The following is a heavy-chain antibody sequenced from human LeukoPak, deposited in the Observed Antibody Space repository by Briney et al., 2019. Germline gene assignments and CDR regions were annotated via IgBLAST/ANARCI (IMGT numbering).Heavy chain of an antibody. Sequence: SETLSLTCTVSGYSISSGYYWGWIRQPPGKGLEWIGSIYHSGSTYYNPSLKSRVTISVDTSRNQFSLKLNSVTAADTAVYYCARVTGYRIEDYFDYWGQGTLVTVSS. CDR1: GYSISSGYY. CDR2: IYHSGST. V-gene: IGHV4-38-2*02. J-gene: IGHJ4*02. D-gene: IGHD6-13*01. CDR3: ARVTGYRIEDYFDY.